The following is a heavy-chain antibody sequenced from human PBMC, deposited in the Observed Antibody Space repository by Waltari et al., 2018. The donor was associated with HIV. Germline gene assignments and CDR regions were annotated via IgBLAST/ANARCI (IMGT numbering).Heavy chain of an antibody. J-gene: IGHJ4*02. CDR2: IAYDGMKK. V-gene: IGHV3-30*03. Sequence: QVQLVESGGGVVQPGEVLRLSFSASGTAFDTGRMTWVPQAPGKGLEWLAAIAYDGMKKYYGDSLRGRLTISRDNSKKTLYLQMNTLRPEDTAIYFCARDSSQVHWFGESLALWGQGTLVIVSS. CDR3: ARDSSQVHWFGESLAL. D-gene: IGHD3-10*01. CDR1: GTAFDTGR.